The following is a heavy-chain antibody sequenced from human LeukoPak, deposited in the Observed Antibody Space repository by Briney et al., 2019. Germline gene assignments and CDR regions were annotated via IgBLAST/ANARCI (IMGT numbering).Heavy chain of an antibody. V-gene: IGHV4-39*01. Sequence: SETLSLTCTVSGGSISSSSYYWGWIRQPPGKGLEWIGGIFYSGSTYFNPSLKSRVTISVDTSKNQFSLKLSSVTAADTAVYYCARQNGRSGWHPFWYWGQGTLVTVSS. D-gene: IGHD6-19*01. CDR1: GGSISSSSYY. J-gene: IGHJ4*02. CDR3: ARQNGRSGWHPFWY. CDR2: IFYSGST.